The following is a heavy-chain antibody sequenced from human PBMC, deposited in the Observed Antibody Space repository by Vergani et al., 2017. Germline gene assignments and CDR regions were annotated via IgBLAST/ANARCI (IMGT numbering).Heavy chain of an antibody. CDR1: GGSISSGGYY. Sequence: QVQLQQWGAGLLKPSQTLSLTCTVSGGSISSGGYYWSWIRQHPGKGLEWIGYIYYSGSTYYNPSLKSLVTISVDTSKNQFSLKLSSVTAADTAVYYCARVDGYNALMVDYWGQGTLVTVSS. CDR2: IYYSGST. D-gene: IGHD5-24*01. CDR3: ARVDGYNALMVDY. J-gene: IGHJ4*02. V-gene: IGHV4-31*01.